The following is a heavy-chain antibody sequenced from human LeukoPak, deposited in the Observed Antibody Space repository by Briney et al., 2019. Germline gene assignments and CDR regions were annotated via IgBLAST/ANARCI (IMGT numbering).Heavy chain of an antibody. Sequence: GGSLKISCKGSGYSFTSYWIGWVRQMPGKGLEWMGIIYPGDSDPRYSPSFQGQVTISADKSISTAYLQWSSLKASDTAMYYCARQRDYYGSGSPFDYWGQGTLVTVSS. CDR2: IYPGDSDP. CDR1: GYSFTSYW. D-gene: IGHD3-10*01. V-gene: IGHV5-51*01. J-gene: IGHJ4*02. CDR3: ARQRDYYGSGSPFDY.